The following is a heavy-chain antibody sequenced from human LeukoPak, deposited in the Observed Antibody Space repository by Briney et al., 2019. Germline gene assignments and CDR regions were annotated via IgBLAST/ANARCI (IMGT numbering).Heavy chain of an antibody. CDR1: GGSISSYY. D-gene: IGHD3-3*01. CDR3: ARDSYDFWSGYTIDAFDI. V-gene: IGHV4-4*07. J-gene: IGHJ3*02. Sequence: SETLSLTCTVSGGSISSYYWSWIRQPAGKGLEWIGRIYTSGSTNYNPSLKSRVTISVDTSKNQFSLKLSSVTAADTAVYYCARDSYDFWSGYTIDAFDIWGQGTMVTVSS. CDR2: IYTSGST.